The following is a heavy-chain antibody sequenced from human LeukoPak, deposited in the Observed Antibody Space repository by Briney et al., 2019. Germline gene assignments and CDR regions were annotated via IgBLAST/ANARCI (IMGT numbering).Heavy chain of an antibody. CDR1: GFTFNRYA. CDR2: ISSSGRKT. CDR3: AKEDTLTTVYFDY. J-gene: IGHJ4*02. Sequence: GGSLRLSCSASGFTFNRYAMSWVRQAPGKGLEWVSSISSSGRKTYYAGSVQGQFSISRDNSKHTLYLQMSSLRAEDTAVYYCAKEDTLTTVYFDYWGQGTPVTVSS. D-gene: IGHD4-17*01. V-gene: IGHV3-23*01.